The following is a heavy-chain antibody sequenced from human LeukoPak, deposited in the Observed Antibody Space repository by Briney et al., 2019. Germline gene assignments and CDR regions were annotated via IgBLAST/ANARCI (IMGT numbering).Heavy chain of an antibody. J-gene: IGHJ3*02. Sequence: PGGSLRLSCAASGFTFSSYWMHWVRQAPGKGLVWVSCINSDAITTRYADSVKGRFTISRDNAKNTLYLQMNSLRAEDTAVYYCTRGGSPPEALGDAFDIWGQGAMVTVSS. V-gene: IGHV3-74*01. CDR3: TRGGSPPEALGDAFDI. CDR2: INSDAITT. CDR1: GFTFSSYW. D-gene: IGHD1-26*01.